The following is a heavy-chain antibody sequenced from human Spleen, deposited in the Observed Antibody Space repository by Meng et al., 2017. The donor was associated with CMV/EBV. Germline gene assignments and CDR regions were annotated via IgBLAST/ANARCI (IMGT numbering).Heavy chain of an antibody. V-gene: IGHV3-74*01. CDR3: AKDDLGGYDTYYYYYYGMDV. CDR1: GFTFSSYW. Sequence: GESLKISCAASGFTFSSYWMHWVRQAPGKGLVWVSRINSDGSGTDYADSVKGRFTISRDNAKNTLYLQMNSLRAEDTAVYYCAKDDLGGYDTYYYYYYGMDVWGQGTTVTVSS. J-gene: IGHJ6*02. CDR2: INSDGSGT. D-gene: IGHD5-12*01.